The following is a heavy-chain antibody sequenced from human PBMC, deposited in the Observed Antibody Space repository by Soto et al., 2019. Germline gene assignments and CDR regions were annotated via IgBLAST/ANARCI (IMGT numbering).Heavy chain of an antibody. D-gene: IGHD2-2*02. CDR1: GYSFTSFW. J-gene: IGHJ4*02. Sequence: GESLKISCKTSGYSFTSFWIGWVRQMPGKGLEWMGIIYPADSIIKYSPSFQGQVTLSADKSITTAYLQWSSLRASDTAIYYCARLFCWTSSCYIGLDYWGQGTPVTVSS. CDR3: ARLFCWTSSCYIGLDY. V-gene: IGHV5-51*01. CDR2: IYPADSII.